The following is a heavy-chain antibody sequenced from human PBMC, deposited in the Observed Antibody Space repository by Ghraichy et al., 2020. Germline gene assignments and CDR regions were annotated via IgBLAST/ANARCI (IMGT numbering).Heavy chain of an antibody. J-gene: IGHJ4*02. CDR3: AKDVLYGSSSPIDFDC. CDR2: ISGTGGST. D-gene: IGHD6-6*01. CDR1: GFTFSTYA. V-gene: IGHV3-23*01. Sequence: GGSLRLSCAASGFTFSTYAMSWVRQAPGKGLEWVSTISGTGGSTHYADSVKGRFTISRDNSQNTLYLQMSSLRAEDTATYYCAKDVLYGSSSPIDFDCWGQGTLVTVSS.